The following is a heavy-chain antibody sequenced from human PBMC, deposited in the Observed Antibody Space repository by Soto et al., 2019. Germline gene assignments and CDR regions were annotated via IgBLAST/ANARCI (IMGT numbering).Heavy chain of an antibody. J-gene: IGHJ3*02. V-gene: IGHV3-21*01. D-gene: IGHD3-22*01. CDR2: ISSSSSYI. CDR3: ARDPPYYYDSSGPGWGAFDI. CDR1: GFTFSSYS. Sequence: GGSLRLSCVASGFTFSSYSMNWVRQAPGKGLEWVSSISSSSSYIYYADSVKGRFTISRDNAKNSLYLQMNSLRAEDTAVYYCARDPPYYYDSSGPGWGAFDIWGQGTMVTVSS.